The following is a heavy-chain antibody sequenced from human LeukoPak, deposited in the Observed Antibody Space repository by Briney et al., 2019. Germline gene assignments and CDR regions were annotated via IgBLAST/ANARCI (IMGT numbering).Heavy chain of an antibody. CDR3: ARDSPRYGMDV. V-gene: IGHV3-53*01. Sequence: QPGGSLRLSCAASGVTVSTSYMSWVRQAPGKGLEWISVIYSGGSTYYADSVKGRFNISRDISKNTLYLQMNSLRAEDTAVYYCARDSPRYGMDVWGQGTTVTVSS. CDR1: GVTVSTSY. CDR2: IYSGGST. J-gene: IGHJ6*02.